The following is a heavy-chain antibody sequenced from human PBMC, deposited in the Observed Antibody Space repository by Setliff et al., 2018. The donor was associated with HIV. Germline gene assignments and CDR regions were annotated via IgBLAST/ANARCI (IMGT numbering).Heavy chain of an antibody. CDR1: GDSISSGSY. CDR3: ARGRVRGVIIPFDY. V-gene: IGHV4-38-2*01. Sequence: LSLTCVVSGDSISSGSYWGRIRQPPGKGLEWIGEINHSGSTNYNPSLKSRVTISVDTSKNQFSLKLSSVTAADTAVYYCARGRVRGVIIPFDYWGQGTLVTSPQ. D-gene: IGHD3-10*01. J-gene: IGHJ4*02. CDR2: INHSGST.